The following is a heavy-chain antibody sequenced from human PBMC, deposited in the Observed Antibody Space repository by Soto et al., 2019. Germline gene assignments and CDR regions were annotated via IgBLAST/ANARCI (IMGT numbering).Heavy chain of an antibody. Sequence: GSLRLSCASSVFTFSNYSMNWVRQAPGKGLEWVSYISSSSGTIYYADSVQGRFTISRDNAKNSLYLQMNSLRDEDTAVYYCARDQPPGDVWGQGTTVTVSS. CDR2: ISSSSGTI. CDR1: VFTFSNYS. J-gene: IGHJ6*02. V-gene: IGHV3-48*02. CDR3: ARDQPPGDV.